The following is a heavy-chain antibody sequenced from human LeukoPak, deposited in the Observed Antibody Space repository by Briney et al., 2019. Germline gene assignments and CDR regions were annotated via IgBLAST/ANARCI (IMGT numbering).Heavy chain of an antibody. Sequence: GGSLRLSCAASGFTFSSYGMSWVRQAPGKGLEWVSTITGSGGSTYYAGSVKGRFTISRDTFKNTLYLQMNSLRAEDTAVYYCAKSPSYGSGYMDVWGKGTTVTISS. V-gene: IGHV3-23*01. CDR3: AKSPSYGSGYMDV. J-gene: IGHJ6*03. CDR1: GFTFSSYG. D-gene: IGHD3-10*01. CDR2: ITGSGGST.